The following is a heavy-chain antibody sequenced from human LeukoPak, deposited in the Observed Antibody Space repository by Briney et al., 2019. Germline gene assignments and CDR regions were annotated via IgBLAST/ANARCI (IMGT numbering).Heavy chain of an antibody. J-gene: IGHJ4*02. CDR2: IYTSGST. V-gene: IGHV4-39*07. CDR3: ARAIAVAGEFDY. Sequence: PSETLSLTCTVSGGSISSSSYYWGWIRQPPGKGLEWIGRIYTSGSTNYNPSLKSRVTMSVDTSKNQFSLKLSSVTAADTAVYYCARAIAVAGEFDYWGQGTLVTVSS. CDR1: GGSISSSSYY. D-gene: IGHD6-19*01.